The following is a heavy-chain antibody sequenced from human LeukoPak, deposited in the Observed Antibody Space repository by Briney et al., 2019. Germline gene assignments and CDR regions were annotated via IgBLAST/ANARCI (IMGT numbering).Heavy chain of an antibody. CDR3: ARFGYYDILTGYYLWFVLDY. CDR1: GYTFTSYG. V-gene: IGHV1-18*01. J-gene: IGHJ4*02. Sequence: GASVKVSCKASGYTFTSYGISWVRQAPGQGLEWMGWISAYNGNTNYAQKLQGRVTMTTDTSTSTAYMELRSLRSDDTAVYDCARFGYYDILTGYYLWFVLDYWGQGTLVTVSS. CDR2: ISAYNGNT. D-gene: IGHD3-9*01.